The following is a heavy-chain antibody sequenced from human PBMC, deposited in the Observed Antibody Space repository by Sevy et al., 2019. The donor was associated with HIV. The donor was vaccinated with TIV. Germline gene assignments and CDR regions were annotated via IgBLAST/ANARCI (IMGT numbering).Heavy chain of an antibody. CDR2: IRYDGSNK. CDR1: GFTFSSYG. J-gene: IGHJ6*02. D-gene: IGHD3-3*01. V-gene: IGHV3-30*02. Sequence: LSLTCAASGFTFSSYGMHWVRQAPGKGLEWVAFIRYDGSNKYYADSVKGRFTISRDNSKNTRYLQMNSLRAEDTAVYYCAKDQPHYDFWSGYNYYYGMDVWGQGTTVTVSS. CDR3: AKDQPHYDFWSGYNYYYGMDV.